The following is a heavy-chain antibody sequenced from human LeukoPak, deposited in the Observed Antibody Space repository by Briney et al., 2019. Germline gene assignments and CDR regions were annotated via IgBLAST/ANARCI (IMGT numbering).Heavy chain of an antibody. CDR1: GGSISSGDYY. CDR3: ARTPILERLGTDY. Sequence: KPSETPSLTCTVSGGSISSGDYYWSWIRQPPGKGLEWIGYIYYSGSTYYNPSLKSRVTISVDTSKNQFSLKLSSVTAADTAVYYCARTPILERLGTDYWGQGTLVTVSS. V-gene: IGHV4-30-4*08. CDR2: IYYSGST. D-gene: IGHD3-3*01. J-gene: IGHJ4*02.